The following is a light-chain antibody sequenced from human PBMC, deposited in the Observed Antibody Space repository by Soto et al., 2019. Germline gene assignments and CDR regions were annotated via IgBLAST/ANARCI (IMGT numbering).Light chain of an antibody. Sequence: DIQMTQSPSSLSASVGDRITITCRASQSISSYLNWYQQKPGKAPNLLIYAASSRATGIPDRFSGSGSGTDFTLTISRLEPEDFAVYYCQQYGSSPWTFGQGTKVDIK. CDR2: AAS. V-gene: IGKV1-39*01. CDR3: QQYGSSPWT. J-gene: IGKJ1*01. CDR1: QSISSY.